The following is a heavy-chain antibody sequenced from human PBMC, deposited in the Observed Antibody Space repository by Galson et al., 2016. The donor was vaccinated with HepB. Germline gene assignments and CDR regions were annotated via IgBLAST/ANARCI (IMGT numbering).Heavy chain of an antibody. CDR3: ATEDLSSPGNGALDI. J-gene: IGHJ3*02. CDR1: GFTFSRYG. D-gene: IGHD6-13*01. V-gene: IGHV3-33*01. CDR2: IWFDGSSK. Sequence: SLRLSCAASGFTFSRYGMHWVRQAPGEGLEWVAMIWFDGSSKHHSDSVRGRFTISRDNSKNTLYLEMNSLRAEDTAVYYCATEDLSSPGNGALDIWGQGAMVTVSS.